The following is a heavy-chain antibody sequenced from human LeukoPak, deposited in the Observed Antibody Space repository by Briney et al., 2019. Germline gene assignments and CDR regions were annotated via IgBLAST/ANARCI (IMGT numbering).Heavy chain of an antibody. CDR3: ARDPEVAGLFFDY. V-gene: IGHV1-2*02. J-gene: IGHJ4*02. Sequence: ASVKVPCKASGYTFTGYYMHWVRQAPGQGLEWMGWINPNSGGTNYAQKFQGRVTMTRDTSISTAYMELSRLRSDDTAVYYCARDPEVAGLFFDYWGQGTLVTVSS. CDR1: GYTFTGYY. CDR2: INPNSGGT. D-gene: IGHD6-19*01.